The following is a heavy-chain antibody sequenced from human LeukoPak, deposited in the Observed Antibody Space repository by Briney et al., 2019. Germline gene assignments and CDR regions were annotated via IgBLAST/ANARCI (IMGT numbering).Heavy chain of an antibody. Sequence: YPSETLSLTCTVSGGSISSGGYSWSWIRQHPGKGLEWIGYIYYSGSTYYNPSLKSRFTISVDTSKNQFSLKLSSLTAADTAVYYCARVPPGYCSSTSCYDYYGMDVWGQGTTVTVAS. V-gene: IGHV4-31*03. J-gene: IGHJ6*02. CDR3: ARVPPGYCSSTSCYDYYGMDV. CDR1: GGSISSGGYS. D-gene: IGHD2-2*01. CDR2: IYYSGST.